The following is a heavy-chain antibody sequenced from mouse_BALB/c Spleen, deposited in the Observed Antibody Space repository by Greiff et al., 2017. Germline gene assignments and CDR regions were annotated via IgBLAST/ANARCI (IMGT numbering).Heavy chain of an antibody. CDR3: TRFITTVVAKTYYAMDY. Sequence: DLVKPGASVKLSCKASGYTFTSYWINWIKQRPGQGLEWIGRIAPGSGSTYYNEMFKGKATLTVDTSSSTAYIQLSSLSSEDSAVYFCTRFITTVVAKTYYAMDYWGQGTSVTVSS. CDR2: IAPGSGST. J-gene: IGHJ4*01. D-gene: IGHD1-1*01. V-gene: IGHV1S41*01. CDR1: GYTFTSYW.